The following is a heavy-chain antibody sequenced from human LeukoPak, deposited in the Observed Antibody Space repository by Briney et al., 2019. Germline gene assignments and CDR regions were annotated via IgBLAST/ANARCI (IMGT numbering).Heavy chain of an antibody. J-gene: IGHJ6*04. Sequence: ASVKVSCKASGYTFTGYAMHWVRQAPGQRLEWMGWINAGNGNTKYSQKFQGRVTITRDTSASTAYMELSSLRSEDTAVYYCARDLYYGSGSPPYYYYGMDVWGKGTTVTVSS. CDR2: INAGNGNT. CDR1: GYTFTGYA. CDR3: ARDLYYGSGSPPYYYYGMDV. D-gene: IGHD3-10*01. V-gene: IGHV1-3*01.